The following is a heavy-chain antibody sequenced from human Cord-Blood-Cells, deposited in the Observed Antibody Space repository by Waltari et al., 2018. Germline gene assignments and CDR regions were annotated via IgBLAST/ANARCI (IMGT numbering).Heavy chain of an antibody. D-gene: IGHD6-6*01. CDR2: IYYSGST. CDR1: SGGYY. J-gene: IGHJ3*02. V-gene: IGHV4-31*02. CDR3: ARGIAARHKPSFAFDI. Sequence: SGGYYWSWIRQHPGKGLEWIGYIYYSGSTYYNPSLKSRVTISVDTSKNQFSLKLSSVTAADTAVYYCARGIAARHKPSFAFDIWGQGTMVTVSS.